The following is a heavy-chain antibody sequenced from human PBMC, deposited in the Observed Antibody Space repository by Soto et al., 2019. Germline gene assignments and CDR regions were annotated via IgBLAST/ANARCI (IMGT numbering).Heavy chain of an antibody. CDR1: GYSFTDYH. J-gene: IGHJ6*02. CDR3: ARGDSTDCSNGVCSFFYNHDMDV. V-gene: IGHV1-2*04. Sequence: ASVKVSCKASGYSFTDYHIHWVRQAPGQGLEWLGRINPESGGTSTAQKFQGWVTMTTDTSIGTASMELTRLTSDDTAIYYCARGDSTDCSNGVCSFFYNHDMDVWGQGTTVTVSS. CDR2: INPESGGT. D-gene: IGHD2-8*01.